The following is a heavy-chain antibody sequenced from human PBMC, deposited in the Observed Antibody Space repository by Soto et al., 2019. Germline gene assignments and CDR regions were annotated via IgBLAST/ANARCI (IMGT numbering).Heavy chain of an antibody. V-gene: IGHV1-69*01. CDR1: GGTFSSYA. D-gene: IGHD2-15*01. CDR3: ARDEPYCSGGSCYSGWFDP. J-gene: IGHJ5*02. CDR2: IIPIFGTA. Sequence: QVQLVQSGAEVKKPGSSVKVSCKASGGTFSSYAISWVRQAPGQGLEWMGGIIPIFGTANYAQKFQGRVTITADESTSTAYMGLSSLRSEDTAVYYCARDEPYCSGGSCYSGWFDPWGQGTLVTVSS.